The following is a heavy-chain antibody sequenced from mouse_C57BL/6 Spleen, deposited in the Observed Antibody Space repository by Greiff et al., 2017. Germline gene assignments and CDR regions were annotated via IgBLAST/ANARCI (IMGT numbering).Heavy chain of an antibody. CDR3: ARGGVGGYFDV. V-gene: IGHV5-17*01. CDR2: ISSGSSTI. CDR1: GFTFSDYG. D-gene: IGHD1-1*01. Sequence: EVQVVESGEGLVKPGGSLKLSCAASGFTFSDYGMHWVRQAPEKGLEWVAYISSGSSTIYYADTVKGRFTISRDNAKNTVFMQMTSLRSEDTAMYCCARGGVGGYFDVWGTGTTVTVSS. J-gene: IGHJ1*03.